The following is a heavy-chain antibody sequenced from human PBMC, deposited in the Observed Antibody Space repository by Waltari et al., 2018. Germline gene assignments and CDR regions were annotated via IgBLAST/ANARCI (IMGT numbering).Heavy chain of an antibody. D-gene: IGHD3-22*01. V-gene: IGHV3-23*03. Sequence: EVQLLESGGGLVQPGGSLRLSCAASGFTFSSYAMSWVRQAPGKGLEWVSVIYSGGSTYYADSVKGRFTISRDNSKNTLYLQMNSLRAEDTAVYYCAKAAYYYDSCGQGTLVTVSS. CDR3: AKAAYYYDS. J-gene: IGHJ4*02. CDR1: GFTFSSYA. CDR2: IYSGGST.